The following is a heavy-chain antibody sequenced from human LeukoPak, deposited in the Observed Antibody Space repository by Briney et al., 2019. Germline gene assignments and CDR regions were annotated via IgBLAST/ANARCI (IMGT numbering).Heavy chain of an antibody. CDR1: GVSISSYY. CDR3: ARDRYYYDSSGYYIFDY. Sequence: SETLSLTCTVSGVSISSYYWSWIRQPAGKGLEWIGRIYTSGSTNYNPSLKSRVTMSVDTSKNQFSLKLSSVTAADTAVYYCARDRYYYDSSGYYIFDYWGQGTLVTVSS. J-gene: IGHJ4*02. V-gene: IGHV4-4*07. CDR2: IYTSGST. D-gene: IGHD3-22*01.